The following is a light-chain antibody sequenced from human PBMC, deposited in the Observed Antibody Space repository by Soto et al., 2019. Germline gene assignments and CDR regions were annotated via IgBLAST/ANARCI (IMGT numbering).Light chain of an antibody. CDR2: DNN. CDR1: SSNIGNNY. Sequence: QSVLTQPPSVSAAPGQKVTISCSGSSSNIGNNYVSWYQQLPGTAPKLLIYDNNKRPSGIPDRFSGSKSGTSATLGITGLQTGDEADYYCGTWHSSLSAVFGGGTKLTVL. V-gene: IGLV1-51*01. J-gene: IGLJ2*01. CDR3: GTWHSSLSAV.